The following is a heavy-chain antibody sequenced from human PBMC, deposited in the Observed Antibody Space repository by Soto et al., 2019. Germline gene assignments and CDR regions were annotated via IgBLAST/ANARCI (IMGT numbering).Heavy chain of an antibody. Sequence: GGSLRLSCAASGFTFSSYTISWVRQAPGQGLEWMGRIIPILGIANYAQKFQGRVTITADKSTSTAYMELSSLRSEDTAVYYCARGYYDILFSYYYYMDVWGKGTTVTVSS. D-gene: IGHD3-9*01. CDR2: IIPILGIA. CDR3: ARGYYDILFSYYYYMDV. CDR1: GFTFSSYT. J-gene: IGHJ6*03. V-gene: IGHV1-69*02.